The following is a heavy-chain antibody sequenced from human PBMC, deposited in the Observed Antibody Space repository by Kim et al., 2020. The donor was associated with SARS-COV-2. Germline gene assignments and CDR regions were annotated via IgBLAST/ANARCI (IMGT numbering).Heavy chain of an antibody. CDR1: GFTFSSYG. Sequence: GGSLRLSCAASGFTFSSYGMHWVRQAPGKGLEWVAVISYDGSNKYYADSVKGRFTISRDNSKNTLYLQMNSLRAEDTAVYYCAKEGYCSGGSCYWNYYYYGMDVWGQGTTVTVSS. D-gene: IGHD2-15*01. J-gene: IGHJ6*02. V-gene: IGHV3-30*18. CDR2: ISYDGSNK. CDR3: AKEGYCSGGSCYWNYYYYGMDV.